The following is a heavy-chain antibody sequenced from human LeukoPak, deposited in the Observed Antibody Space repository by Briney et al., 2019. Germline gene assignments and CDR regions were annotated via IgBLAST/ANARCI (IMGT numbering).Heavy chain of an antibody. CDR2: IYYSGST. V-gene: IGHV4-59*08. CDR1: GGSISSYY. J-gene: IGHJ6*02. D-gene: IGHD4-23*01. CDR3: ARQSGGKYYYYGMDV. Sequence: SETLSLTCTVSGGSISSYYWSWIRQPPGKGQEWSGYIYYSGSTNYNPSLKSRVTISVDTSKNQFSLKLSSVTAADTAVYYCARQSGGKYYYYGMDVWGQGNTVTVCS.